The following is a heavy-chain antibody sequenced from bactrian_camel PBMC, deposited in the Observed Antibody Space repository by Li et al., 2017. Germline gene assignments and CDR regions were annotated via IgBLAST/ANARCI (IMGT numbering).Heavy chain of an antibody. CDR3: AALNETFGARFAWCSDF. CDR2: IYTGGTHT. CDR1: GYTAGRYC. V-gene: IGHV3S1*01. J-gene: IGHJ4*01. Sequence: VQLVESGGGPVQAGESLRLSCKTSGYTAGRYCMGGFRQAPGKEREGIAAIYTGGTHTYYADSVKGRFTISQDATKNTLYLQMNSLKTDDTGVYYCAALNETFGARFAWCSDFRGEGTQVTVS. D-gene: IGHD1*01.